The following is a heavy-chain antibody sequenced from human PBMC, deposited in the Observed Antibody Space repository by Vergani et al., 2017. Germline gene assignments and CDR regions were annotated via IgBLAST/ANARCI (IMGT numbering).Heavy chain of an antibody. CDR2: INHSGST. CDR1: GGSFSGYY. CDR3: ARGVPYYGSGSYYFDY. D-gene: IGHD3-10*01. V-gene: IGHV4-34*01. J-gene: IGHJ4*02. Sequence: QVQLQQWGAGLLKPSETLSLTCAVYGGSFSGYYWSWIRQPPGKGLEWIGEINHSGSTNYNPSLKSRVTILVDTSKNQFSLKLSSVTAADTAVYYCARGVPYYGSGSYYFDYWGQGTLVTVSS.